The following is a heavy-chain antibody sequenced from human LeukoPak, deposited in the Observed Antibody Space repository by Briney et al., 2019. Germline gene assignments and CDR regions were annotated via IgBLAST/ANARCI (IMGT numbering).Heavy chain of an antibody. V-gene: IGHV3-30*18. J-gene: IGHJ5*02. CDR1: GFTFSSYG. CDR2: ISYDGSNK. CDR3: AKDGYSSGWDPVGP. Sequence: GGSLRLSCAASGFTFSSYGMHWVRQAPGKGLEWVAVISYDGSNKYYADSVKGRFTISRDNSKNTLYLQMNSLRAEDTAVYYCAKDGYSSGWDPVGPWGQGTLVTVSS. D-gene: IGHD6-19*01.